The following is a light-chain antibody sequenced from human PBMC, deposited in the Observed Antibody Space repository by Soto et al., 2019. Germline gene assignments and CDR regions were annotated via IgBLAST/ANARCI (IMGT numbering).Light chain of an antibody. CDR2: QDS. CDR3: QAWDDISFVV. J-gene: IGLJ2*01. Sequence: SYELTQPPSVSVSPGQTASITCSGDGVGDKYVCWYQQRPGQSPVIVIYQDSARPSGIPERFSGSASGNTATLTISETQAMDEADYYCQAWDDISFVVFGGGTKVTVL. V-gene: IGLV3-1*01. CDR1: GVGDKY.